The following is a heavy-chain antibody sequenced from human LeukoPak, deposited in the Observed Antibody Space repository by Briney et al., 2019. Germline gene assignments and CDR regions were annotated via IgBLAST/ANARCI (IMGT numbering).Heavy chain of an antibody. J-gene: IGHJ4*02. D-gene: IGHD6-13*01. CDR2: IYYSGST. CDR3: ARVSRSGSSWYVEGVY. Sequence: PSETLSFTCTVSGGSISSSSYYWGWIRQPPGKGLEWIGSIYYSGSTYYNPSLKSQVTISVDTSKNQFSLKLSSVTAADTAVYYCARVSRSGSSWYVEGVYWGQGTLVTVSS. V-gene: IGHV4-39*07. CDR1: GGSISSSSYY.